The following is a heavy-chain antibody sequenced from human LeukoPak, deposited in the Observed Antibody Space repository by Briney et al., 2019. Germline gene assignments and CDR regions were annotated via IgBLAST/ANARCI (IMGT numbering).Heavy chain of an antibody. J-gene: IGHJ4*02. CDR2: LYSDGSA. Sequence: PGGSLRLSCAASGFTVSSNHMSWVRQAPGKRLEWVAVLYSDGSALYTDSVKGRFTISRDNSENTLFLHMNSLRAEDTAMYYCSRDVVGYSYGSYWGQGTLVTVSS. D-gene: IGHD5-18*01. V-gene: IGHV3-53*01. CDR3: SRDVVGYSYGSY. CDR1: GFTVSSNH.